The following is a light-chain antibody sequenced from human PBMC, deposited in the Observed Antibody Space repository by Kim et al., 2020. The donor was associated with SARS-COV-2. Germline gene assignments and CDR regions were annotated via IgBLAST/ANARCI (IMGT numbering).Light chain of an antibody. CDR3: QQSHTTPLLT. CDR1: QSISTY. CDR2: AAS. J-gene: IGKJ4*01. V-gene: IGKV1-39*01. Sequence: DIQMTQSPFSLAASVGDRVTIACRASQSISTYLNWYQQKPGKAPKLLIYAASSLQSGVPSRFSGSGSGTDFTLTISSLQPEDFSTYYCQQSHTTPLLTFGGGTKVVIK.